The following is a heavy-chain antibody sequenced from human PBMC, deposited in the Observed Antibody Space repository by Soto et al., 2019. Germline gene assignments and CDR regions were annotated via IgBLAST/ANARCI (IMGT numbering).Heavy chain of an antibody. D-gene: IGHD6-13*01. V-gene: IGHV3-30-3*01. Sequence: GGSLRLSCAASGFSFSNYAMHWVRQAPGKGLEWVALISYDGGNKDYADSVKGRFTISRDSSKNTLYLQMNSLRAEDTAVYYCATGYSSSWYPHWGQGTLVTVSS. J-gene: IGHJ1*01. CDR3: ATGYSSSWYPH. CDR1: GFSFSNYA. CDR2: ISYDGGNK.